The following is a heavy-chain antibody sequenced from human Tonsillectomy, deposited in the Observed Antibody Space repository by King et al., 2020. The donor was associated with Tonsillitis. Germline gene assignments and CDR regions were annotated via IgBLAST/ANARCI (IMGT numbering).Heavy chain of an antibody. CDR1: GFTFSSCA. Sequence: VQLVESGGGLVQPGGSLRLSCAASGFTFSSCAMTWVRQAPGMRLEWVSPCSGRAGGTYYADSLKVRFTISGDNSKNTLYLQMNSLRAEDTAVYYCAKGWVEMDAWGQGTLVTVSS. J-gene: IGHJ4*02. CDR3: AKGWVEMDA. V-gene: IGHV3-23*04. CDR2: CSGRAGGT. D-gene: IGHD5-24*01.